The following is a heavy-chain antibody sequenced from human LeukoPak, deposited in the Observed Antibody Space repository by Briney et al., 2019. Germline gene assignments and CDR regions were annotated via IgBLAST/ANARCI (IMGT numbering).Heavy chain of an antibody. CDR3: ARGSGYGDYVDY. CDR2: IYHSGST. Sequence: SETLSLTCSVSGYSISSDYYWGWIRQPPGKGLEWIGYIYHSGSTYYNPSLKSRVTISVDRSKNQFSLKLSSVTAADTAVYYCARGSGYGDYVDYWGQGTLVTVSS. D-gene: IGHD4-17*01. J-gene: IGHJ4*02. V-gene: IGHV4-38-2*02. CDR1: GYSISSDYY.